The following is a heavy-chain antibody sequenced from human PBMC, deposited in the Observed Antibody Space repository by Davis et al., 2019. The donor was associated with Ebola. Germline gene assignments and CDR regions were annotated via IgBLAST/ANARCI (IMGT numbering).Heavy chain of an antibody. Sequence: PSETLSLTCTVSESSINSGLYWGWIRQPPGKGLEWIGSIFQSGSTHYNPSLKGRITLSVDASKNQFSLKLTSVTAADTAVYYFARQITYDASSDYPIGDFDLWGRGTLVNVSS. D-gene: IGHD3-22*01. V-gene: IGHV4-38-2*02. CDR3: ARQITYDASSDYPIGDFDL. CDR2: IFQSGST. CDR1: ESSINSGLY. J-gene: IGHJ2*01.